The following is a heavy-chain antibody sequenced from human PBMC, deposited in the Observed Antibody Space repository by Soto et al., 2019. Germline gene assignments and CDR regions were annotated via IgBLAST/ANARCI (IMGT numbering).Heavy chain of an antibody. D-gene: IGHD4-17*01. CDR2: IYPGDSDT. CDR1: GYSFTSYW. Sequence: GESLKISCKGSGYSFTSYWIGWVRQMPGKGLEWMGIIYPGDSDTRYSPSFQGQVTISADKSISTAYLQWSSLKASDTAMYYCASLTTVVIDAFDIWGQGTMVTVSS. J-gene: IGHJ3*02. V-gene: IGHV5-51*01. CDR3: ASLTTVVIDAFDI.